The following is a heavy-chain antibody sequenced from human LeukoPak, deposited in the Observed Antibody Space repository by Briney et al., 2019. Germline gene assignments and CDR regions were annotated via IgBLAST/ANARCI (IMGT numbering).Heavy chain of an antibody. CDR1: GGSISSYY. CDR2: IYYSGST. Sequence: SETLSLTCTVSGGSISSYYWSWIRQSPGKGLEWIGYIYYSGSTNYNPSLKSRVAISVDTSKNQFSLKLSSVNAADTAVYYCARTPYYYESSGYYLGYFDYWGQGTLVTVSS. CDR3: ARTPYYYESSGYYLGYFDY. J-gene: IGHJ4*02. V-gene: IGHV4-59*01. D-gene: IGHD3-22*01.